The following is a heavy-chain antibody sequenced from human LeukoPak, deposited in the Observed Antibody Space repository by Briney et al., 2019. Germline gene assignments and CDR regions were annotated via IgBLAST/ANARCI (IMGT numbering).Heavy chain of an antibody. CDR1: GGSFSGYY. CDR3: ARHEREWPNFDY. D-gene: IGHD3-3*01. V-gene: IGHV4-34*01. J-gene: IGHJ4*02. CDR2: INHSGST. Sequence: PSETLSLTCDVYGGSFSGYYWSWIRQPPGKGLEWIGEINHSGSTNYNPSLKSRVTISVDTSKNQFSLKLSSVTAADTAVYYCARHEREWPNFDYWGQGTLVTVSS.